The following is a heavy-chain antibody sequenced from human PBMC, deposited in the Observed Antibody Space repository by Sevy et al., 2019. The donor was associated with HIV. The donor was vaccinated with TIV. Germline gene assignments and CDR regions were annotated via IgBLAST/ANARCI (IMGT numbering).Heavy chain of an antibody. J-gene: IGHJ6*02. Sequence: ASVKVSCKASGDTFSSYAISWVRQAPGQGLEWMGGIIPIFGTANYAQKFQGRVTITADESTSTAYMELSSLRSEDTAVYYCARDSQARKYSGYDRPSYYYYGMDVWGQGTTVTVSS. CDR3: ARDSQARKYSGYDRPSYYYYGMDV. CDR1: GDTFSSYA. V-gene: IGHV1-69*13. CDR2: IIPIFGTA. D-gene: IGHD5-12*01.